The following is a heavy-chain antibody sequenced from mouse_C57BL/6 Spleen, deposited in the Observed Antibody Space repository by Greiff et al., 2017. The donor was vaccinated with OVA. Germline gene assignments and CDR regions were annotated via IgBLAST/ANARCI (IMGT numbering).Heavy chain of an antibody. D-gene: IGHD2-1*01. J-gene: IGHJ2*01. CDR2: IDPSDSYT. CDR3: ASGGAYGNFVDY. CDR1: GYTFTSYW. V-gene: IGHV1-59*01. Sequence: QVQLQQSGAELVRPGPSVKLSCKASGYTFTSYWMHWVKQRPGQGLEWIGVIDPSDSYTNYNQKFKGKATLTVDTSSSTAYMQLSSLTSEDSAVYYCASGGAYGNFVDYWGQGTTLTVSS.